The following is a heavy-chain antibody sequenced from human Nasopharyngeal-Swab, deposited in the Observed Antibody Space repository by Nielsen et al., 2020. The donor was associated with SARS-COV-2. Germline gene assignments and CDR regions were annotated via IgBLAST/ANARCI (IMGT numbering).Heavy chain of an antibody. Sequence: GESLKISCAASGFTFSDYYMSWISQAPGKGLEWVSYISSSGSTIYYADSVKGRFTISRDNAKNSLYLQMNSLRAEDTAVYYCARETYYYDSSGPAFDYWGQGTLVTVSS. CDR2: ISSSGSTI. D-gene: IGHD3-22*01. J-gene: IGHJ4*02. V-gene: IGHV3-11*01. CDR1: GFTFSDYY. CDR3: ARETYYYDSSGPAFDY.